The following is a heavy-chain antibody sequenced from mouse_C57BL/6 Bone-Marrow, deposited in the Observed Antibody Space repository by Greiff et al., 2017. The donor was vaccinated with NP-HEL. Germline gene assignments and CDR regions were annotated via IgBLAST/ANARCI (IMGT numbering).Heavy chain of an antibody. J-gene: IGHJ4*01. D-gene: IGHD3-2*02. Sequence: EVQLQQSGPELVKPGASVKISCKASGYTFTDYYMNWVKQSHGKSLEWIGDINPNNGGTSYNQKFKGKATLTVDKSSSTAYMELRSLTSEDSAVYYCARELRLQGYYAMDYWGQGTSVTVSS. CDR3: ARELRLQGYYAMDY. CDR2: INPNNGGT. V-gene: IGHV1-26*01. CDR1: GYTFTDYY.